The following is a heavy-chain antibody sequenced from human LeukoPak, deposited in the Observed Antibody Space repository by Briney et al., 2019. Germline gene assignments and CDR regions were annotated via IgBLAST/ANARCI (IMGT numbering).Heavy chain of an antibody. CDR2: ISSSSSYI. D-gene: IGHD3-16*01. CDR3: ASLGFRLYDDY. CDR1: GFTFSSYS. V-gene: IGHV3-21*01. Sequence: GGSLRFSCAASGFTFSSYSRNWVRQAPGKGLEWVSSISSSSSYIYYADSVKGRFTISRDNAKNSLYLQMNSLRAEDTAVYYCASLGFRLYDDYWGQGTLVTVSS. J-gene: IGHJ4*02.